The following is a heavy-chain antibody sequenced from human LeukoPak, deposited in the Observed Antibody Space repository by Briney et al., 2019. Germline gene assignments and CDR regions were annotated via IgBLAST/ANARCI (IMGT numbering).Heavy chain of an antibody. V-gene: IGHV1-3*01. CDR2: SNVGNANT. Sequence: GPRAKTTCKTTGTSFTINAINWATHAPRPRLEWVGWSNVGNANTKYSQMFQGRVTITRDTSANTAYMELSSLRSEDTAVYYCARRDRRHFDYWGQGTLVTVSS. J-gene: IGHJ4*02. D-gene: IGHD3-22*01. CDR1: GTSFTINA. CDR3: ARRDRRHFDY.